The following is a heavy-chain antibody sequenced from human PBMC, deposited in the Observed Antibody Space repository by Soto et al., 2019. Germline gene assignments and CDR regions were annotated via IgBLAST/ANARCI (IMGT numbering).Heavy chain of an antibody. CDR2: IFFTAAT. Sequence: SETLSLTWVVSGASVTFVHHYWTWLRQPPGKGLEWIGHIFFTAATNYSPSLKSRVTMSVDTSKSQFSLNLTSVTAADSAIYYCPRGRSDSAGSSLGRRMDVWGQGTTVT. J-gene: IGHJ6*02. CDR3: PRGRSDSAGSSLGRRMDV. V-gene: IGHV4-61*01. D-gene: IGHD3-10*01. CDR1: GASVTFVHHY.